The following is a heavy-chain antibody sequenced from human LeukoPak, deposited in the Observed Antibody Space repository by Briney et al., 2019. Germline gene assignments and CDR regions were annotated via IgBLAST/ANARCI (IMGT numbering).Heavy chain of an antibody. J-gene: IGHJ4*02. CDR1: GFTLSSYA. D-gene: IGHD2-15*01. V-gene: IGHV3-23*01. CDR2: ISDTGNT. Sequence: GGSLRLSCAASGFTLSSYAMSWVRQAPGKGLEWVSAISDTGNTYHADSVKGRFTISRDSSKNTLFLQMNRLRPEDAAVYYCAKAPVTTCRGAFCYSFAYWGLGTLVTVSS. CDR3: AKAPVTTCRGAFCYSFAY.